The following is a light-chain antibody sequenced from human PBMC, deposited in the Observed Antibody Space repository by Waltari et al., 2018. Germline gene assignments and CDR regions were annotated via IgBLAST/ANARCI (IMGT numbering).Light chain of an antibody. CDR3: QQSYGTLLT. CDR2: AAS. Sequence: DIQMTQSPSSLSASVGDRVTITCRASQSIGLLLNLYQQKSGEAPKLLIFAASSLQSGVPSRFSGSGSGTDFTLTISSLQPEDFATYYCQQSYGTLLTFGGGTKVEIK. V-gene: IGKV1-39*01. CDR1: QSIGLL. J-gene: IGKJ4*01.